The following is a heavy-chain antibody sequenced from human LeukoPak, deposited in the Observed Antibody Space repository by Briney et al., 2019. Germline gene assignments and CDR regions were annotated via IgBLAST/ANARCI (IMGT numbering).Heavy chain of an antibody. V-gene: IGHV4-4*02. J-gene: IGHJ5*02. CDR2: MHHSGRT. Sequence: PSETLSLTCAISGASISSTNWWIWVRQPPGKGLEWIGEMHHSGRTNYNPSLKSRITISVDKSKNQVFLRLNPVAAADTALYYCARAQEGCSRASCYLEPWGQGTLVTVSS. CDR1: GASISSTNW. CDR3: ARAQEGCSRASCYLEP. D-gene: IGHD2-2*01.